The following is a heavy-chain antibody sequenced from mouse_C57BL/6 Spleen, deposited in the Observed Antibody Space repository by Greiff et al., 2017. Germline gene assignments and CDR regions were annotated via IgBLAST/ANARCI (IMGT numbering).Heavy chain of an antibody. CDR1: GYAFSSSW. CDR3: SFYYGSSQLFAY. D-gene: IGHD1-1*01. V-gene: IGHV1-82*01. Sequence: QVQLQQSGPELVKPGASVKISCKASGYAFSSSWMNWVKQRPGKGLEWIGRIYPGDGDTSYNGKFKGKATLTADKSSSTAYMQLSSLTSEDSAVYFCSFYYGSSQLFAYWGQGTLVTVSA. J-gene: IGHJ3*01. CDR2: IYPGDGDT.